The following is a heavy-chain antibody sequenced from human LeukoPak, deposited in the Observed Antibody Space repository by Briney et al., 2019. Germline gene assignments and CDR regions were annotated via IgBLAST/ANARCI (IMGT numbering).Heavy chain of an antibody. V-gene: IGHV4-39*07. CDR3: ARDILGDSGYDRFLNWFDP. J-gene: IGHJ5*02. CDR1: GGSISSSSYY. CDR2: IYYSGST. D-gene: IGHD5-12*01. Sequence: PSETLSLTCTVSGGSISSSSYYWGWIRQPPGKGLEWIGSIYYSGSTYYNPSLKSRVTISVDTSKNQFSLKLSSVTAADTAVYYCARDILGDSGYDRFLNWFDPWGQGTLVTVSS.